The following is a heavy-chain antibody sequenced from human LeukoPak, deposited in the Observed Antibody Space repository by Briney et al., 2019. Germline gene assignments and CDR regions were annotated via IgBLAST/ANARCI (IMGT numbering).Heavy chain of an antibody. Sequence: GGSLRLSCAASGFTFSSYGMHWVRQAPGKGLEWVAFIRYDGSNKYYADSVKGRFTVSRDNSKNTLYLQMNSLRAEDTAVYYCAKANVKYCSGGSCFDAFDIWGQGTMVTVSS. D-gene: IGHD2-15*01. CDR3: AKANVKYCSGGSCFDAFDI. CDR2: IRYDGSNK. J-gene: IGHJ3*02. CDR1: GFTFSSYG. V-gene: IGHV3-30*02.